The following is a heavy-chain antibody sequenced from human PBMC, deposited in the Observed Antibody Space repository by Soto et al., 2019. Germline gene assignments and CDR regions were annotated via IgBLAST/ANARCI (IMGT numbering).Heavy chain of an antibody. V-gene: IGHV3-48*02. D-gene: IGHD3-3*01. CDR1: GFTLTSYE. Sequence: GSLRLSCEASGFTLTSYEMNWVRQAPGKGLEWVSYISSSSSTIYYADSVKGRFTISRDNAKNSLYLQMNSLRDEDTAVYYCARDQLRFLEWLPNFDYWGQGTLVTVSS. CDR2: ISSSSSTI. J-gene: IGHJ4*02. CDR3: ARDQLRFLEWLPNFDY.